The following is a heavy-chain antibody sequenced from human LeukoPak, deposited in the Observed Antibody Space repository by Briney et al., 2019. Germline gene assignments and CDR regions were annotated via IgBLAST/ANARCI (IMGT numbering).Heavy chain of an antibody. J-gene: IGHJ4*02. Sequence: LAGGSLRLSCAASGFTFSNYNMNWVRQPPGKGLQWVSYISSSSNIIYHADSVKGRFTISRDNAKNSLFLQMNSLRAEDTAVYYCARDFAREFTIDYWGQGTLVTVSS. D-gene: IGHD3-10*01. CDR3: ARDFAREFTIDY. CDR1: GFTFSNYN. V-gene: IGHV3-48*01. CDR2: ISSSSNII.